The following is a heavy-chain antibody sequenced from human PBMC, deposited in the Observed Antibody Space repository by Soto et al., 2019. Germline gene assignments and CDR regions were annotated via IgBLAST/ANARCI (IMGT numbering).Heavy chain of an antibody. CDR1: GYTFTSYY. CDR2: INPSGGST. D-gene: IGHD3-10*01. CDR3: ARDGDRGTMVRGVISQILGY. Sequence: QVQLVQSGAEVKKPGASVKVSCKASGYTFTSYYMHWVRQAPGQGLEWMGIINPSGGSTSYAQKFQGRVTMTRDTSTSTVYMELSSLRSEDTAVYYCARDGDRGTMVRGVISQILGYWGQGTLVTVSS. V-gene: IGHV1-46*01. J-gene: IGHJ4*02.